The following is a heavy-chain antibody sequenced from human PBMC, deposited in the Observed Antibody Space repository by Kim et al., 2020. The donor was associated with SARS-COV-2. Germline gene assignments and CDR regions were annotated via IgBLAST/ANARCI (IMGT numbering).Heavy chain of an antibody. CDR1: GFTFSSYW. Sequence: GGSLRLSCAASGFTFSSYWMSWVRQAPGKGLEWVANIKQDGSEKYYVDSVKGRFTISRDNAKNSLYLQMNSLRAEDTAVYYCAREVRDSSSWYRLFDYWGQGTLVTVSS. CDR2: IKQDGSEK. D-gene: IGHD6-13*01. V-gene: IGHV3-7*03. CDR3: AREVRDSSSWYRLFDY. J-gene: IGHJ4*02.